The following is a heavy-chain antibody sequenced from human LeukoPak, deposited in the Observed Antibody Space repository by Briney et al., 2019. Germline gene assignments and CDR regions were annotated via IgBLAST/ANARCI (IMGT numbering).Heavy chain of an antibody. Sequence: KPSETLSLTCTVSGGSISTYYWSWMRQPPGKGLEWIGYIYYSGSTNHNPSLQSRVTISVDTSKNQFSLKLNSVTAADTAVYYCARGGVPGAFYGSFDYWGHGTLVSVSS. CDR3: ARGGVPGAFYGSFDY. V-gene: IGHV4-59*01. D-gene: IGHD4/OR15-4a*01. CDR2: IYYSGST. J-gene: IGHJ4*01. CDR1: GGSISTYY.